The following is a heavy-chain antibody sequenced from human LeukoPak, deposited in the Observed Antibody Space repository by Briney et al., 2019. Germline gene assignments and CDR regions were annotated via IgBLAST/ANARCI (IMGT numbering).Heavy chain of an antibody. Sequence: ASVTVSFKSSVYTFTNYDINWVRQATGQGLEWMGWMNPNSGNTGYKYKFQGILTMTRNTSINTAYMELSSVKSDDTAVYYCAKVGILATMNEDWCDPWGQGPLVSVSS. CDR3: AKVGILATMNEDWCDP. D-gene: IGHD5-12*01. CDR1: VYTFTNYD. V-gene: IGHV1-8*01. CDR2: MNPNSGNT. J-gene: IGHJ5*02.